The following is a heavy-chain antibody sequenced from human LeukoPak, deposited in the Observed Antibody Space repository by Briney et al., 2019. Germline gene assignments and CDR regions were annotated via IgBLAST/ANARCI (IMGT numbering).Heavy chain of an antibody. D-gene: IGHD3-10*01. Sequence: GGSLRLSCKGSGYIFTSYWIGWVRQMPGKGLEWMGIIYPGDSDTRYSPSFQGQVSISGDKSISTAYLQWSSLKASDSAMYYCARLRDGRAFGAIDYWGQGILVTVSS. CDR1: GYIFTSYW. CDR3: ARLRDGRAFGAIDY. V-gene: IGHV5-51*01. CDR2: IYPGDSDT. J-gene: IGHJ4*02.